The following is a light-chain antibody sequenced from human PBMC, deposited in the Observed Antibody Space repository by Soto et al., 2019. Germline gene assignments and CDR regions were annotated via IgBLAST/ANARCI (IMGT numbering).Light chain of an antibody. CDR3: AAWDDSLSSWV. V-gene: IGLV1-47*01. CDR1: RSNIGSNY. Sequence: QSVLTPPPSASGTPGQRVTISCSGSRSNIGSNYVYWYQQLPGTAPKLLIYRNNQRPSGVPDRFSGSKSGTSASLAISGLRSEDEADYYCAAWDDSLSSWVFGGGTKLTVL. J-gene: IGLJ3*02. CDR2: RNN.